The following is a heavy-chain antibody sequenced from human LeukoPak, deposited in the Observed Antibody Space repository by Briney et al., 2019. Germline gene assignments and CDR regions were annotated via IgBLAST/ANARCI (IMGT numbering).Heavy chain of an antibody. CDR2: ISSSSSYI. CDR3: ARDPGYCSSTSCYLSSGYYYYYGMDV. J-gene: IGHJ6*02. D-gene: IGHD2-2*01. Sequence: GGSLRLSCAASGFTFSSYSMNWVRQAPGKGLEWVPSISSSSSYIYYADSVKGRFTISRDNAKNSLYLQMNSLRAEDTAVYYCARDPGYCSSTSCYLSSGYYYYYGMDVWGQGTTVTVSS. V-gene: IGHV3-21*01. CDR1: GFTFSSYS.